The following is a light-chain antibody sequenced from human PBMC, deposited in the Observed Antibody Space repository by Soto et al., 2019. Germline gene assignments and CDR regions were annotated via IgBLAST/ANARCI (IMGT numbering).Light chain of an antibody. CDR2: EVI. CDR3: YSYTSSSTYV. V-gene: IGLV2-18*02. CDR1: SSDVGGYNR. Sequence: QSVLTQPLSVSGSPGQSVTISCTGTSSDVGGYNRVSWYQQPPGTAPKLVIYEVIHRPSGVPARFSGSKSGNTASLTISGLQAEDEADYYCYSYTSSSTYVFGTGTKVTVL. J-gene: IGLJ1*01.